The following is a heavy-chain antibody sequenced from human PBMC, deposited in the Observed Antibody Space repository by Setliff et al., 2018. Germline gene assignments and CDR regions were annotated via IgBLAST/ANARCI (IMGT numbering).Heavy chain of an antibody. CDR3: ARDLGYCSRTSCRGDWFDP. Sequence: ASVKVSCKASGYTFRSYGINWVRQAPGQGLEWMGWINTNTGNPTYAQGFTGRFVFSLDTSVTTAYLQISSLKAQDSAVYYCARDLGYCSRTSCRGDWFDPWGQGTLVTVSS. J-gene: IGHJ5*02. CDR2: INTNTGNP. D-gene: IGHD2-2*01. CDR1: GYTFRSYG. V-gene: IGHV7-4-1*02.